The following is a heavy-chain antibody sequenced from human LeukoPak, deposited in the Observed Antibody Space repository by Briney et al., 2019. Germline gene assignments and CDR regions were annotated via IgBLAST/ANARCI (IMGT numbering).Heavy chain of an antibody. D-gene: IGHD3-22*01. CDR2: ICSGSIYI. CDR1: GFTFCSYS. V-gene: IGHV3-21*06. CDR3: ARNQTPRSDSSGYSDY. Sequence: PGGSLRLSCAASGFTFCSYSVNCVRQAPGKGLEWGSSICSGSIYIFYADSVKGRFTISRDNAKNSLYLQMNSLRVDDTAVYYCARNQTPRSDSSGYSDYWGQGTLVTVSS. J-gene: IGHJ4*02.